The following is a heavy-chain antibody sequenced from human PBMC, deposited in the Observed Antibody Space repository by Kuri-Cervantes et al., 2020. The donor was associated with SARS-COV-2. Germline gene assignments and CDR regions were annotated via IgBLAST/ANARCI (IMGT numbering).Heavy chain of an antibody. V-gene: IGHV3-23*03. D-gene: IGHD2-15*01. Sequence: LSLTCAASGFSFSHYAMNWVRQAPGKGLEWLSVIYSGDGGSTYYADSVRGRFTISRDNSRNTLYPQMNSLRAEDTAVYYCAKDRVDSRRSPTDYWGQGTLVTVSS. J-gene: IGHJ4*02. CDR1: GFSFSHYA. CDR3: AKDRVDSRRSPTDY. CDR2: IYSGDGGST.